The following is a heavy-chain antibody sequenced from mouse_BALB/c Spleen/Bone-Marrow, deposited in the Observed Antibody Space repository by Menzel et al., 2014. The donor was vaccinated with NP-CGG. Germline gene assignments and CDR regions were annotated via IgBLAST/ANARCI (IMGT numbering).Heavy chain of an antibody. CDR1: GYAFSIYW. CDR3: ARGGIPIDY. CDR2: IYPGDDDT. J-gene: IGHJ2*01. Sequence: VHLVESGAELVRPGSSVKISCKASGYAFSIYWMNWVKQRPGQGLEWIGQIYPGDDDTDYNGKFKGKATLTADRSSSTAYMQLNSLTSEDSAVYFCARGGIPIDYWGQGTTLTVSS. V-gene: IGHV1-80*01.